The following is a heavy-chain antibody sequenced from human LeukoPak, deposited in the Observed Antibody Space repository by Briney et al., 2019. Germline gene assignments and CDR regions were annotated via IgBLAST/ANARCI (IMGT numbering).Heavy chain of an antibody. Sequence: GGSLRLSCAASGFTFSSYAMSWVRQAPGKGLEWVSAISGSGGSTYYADSVKGRFTISRDNSKNTLYLQTNSLRAEDTAVYYCAKSKEEFYCSGGSCYSNYYYYYMDVWGKGTTVTVSS. CDR1: GFTFSSYA. J-gene: IGHJ6*03. D-gene: IGHD2-15*01. V-gene: IGHV3-23*01. CDR2: ISGSGGST. CDR3: AKSKEEFYCSGGSCYSNYYYYYMDV.